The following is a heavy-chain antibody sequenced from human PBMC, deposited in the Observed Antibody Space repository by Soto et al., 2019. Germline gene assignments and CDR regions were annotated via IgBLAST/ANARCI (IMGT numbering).Heavy chain of an antibody. CDR2: IYKSATT. CDR3: ARGRYCLTGRCFPNWFDS. D-gene: IGHD7-27*01. Sequence: SETLSLTCSVSGDSISNLDYFWAWIRQPPGQALEYIGYIYKSATTYYNPSFESRVAISVDTSKSQFSLNVTSVTAADTAVYFCARGRYCLTGRCFPNWFDSWGQGALVTIS. CDR1: GDSISNLDYF. V-gene: IGHV4-30-4*01. J-gene: IGHJ5*01.